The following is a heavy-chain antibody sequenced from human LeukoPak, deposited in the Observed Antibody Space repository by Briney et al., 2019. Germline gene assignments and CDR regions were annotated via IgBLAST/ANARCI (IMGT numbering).Heavy chain of an antibody. CDR2: IKSKSDGGTT. Sequence: GGSLRLSCTAPGFTFRNAWMSWGRQAPGKGLKWGGRIKSKSDGGTTDYAAPVKGRFPISSAESKNTLYLQMNSLQTEDTALYYCIRLWFGVFIWGQGTMVSVSS. CDR3: IRLWFGVFI. V-gene: IGHV3-15*01. J-gene: IGHJ3*02. D-gene: IGHD3-10*01. CDR1: GFTFRNAW.